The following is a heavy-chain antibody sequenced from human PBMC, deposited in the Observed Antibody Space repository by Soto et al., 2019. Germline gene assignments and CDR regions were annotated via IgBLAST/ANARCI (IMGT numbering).Heavy chain of an antibody. CDR3: ARRMRSGGSIDY. V-gene: IGHV4-61*01. Sequence: QVQLQESGPGLVKPSETLSLTCTVSGGTVSSSLYYWSWIRQPPGKRLEWIGYIYYSGSTNYNPSLRSRLPXXVXASKNQFSLNLSSVTAADTAVYYCARRMRSGGSIDYWGQGTLVTVSS. CDR1: GGTVSSSLYY. J-gene: IGHJ4*02. D-gene: IGHD2-15*01. CDR2: IYYSGST.